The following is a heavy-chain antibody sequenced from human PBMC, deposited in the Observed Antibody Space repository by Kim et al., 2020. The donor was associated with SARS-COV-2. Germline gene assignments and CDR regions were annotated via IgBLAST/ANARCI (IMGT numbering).Heavy chain of an antibody. CDR2: TYYRSKWYN. V-gene: IGHV6-1*01. Sequence: SQTLSLTRAISGDSVSSNSAAWNWIRQSPSRGLEWLGRTYYRSKWYNDYAVSVKSRITINPDTSKNQFSLQLNSVTPEDTAVYYCARASLVSGYASNWFDPWGQGTLVTVSS. D-gene: IGHD5-12*01. J-gene: IGHJ5*02. CDR1: GDSVSSNSAA. CDR3: ARASLVSGYASNWFDP.